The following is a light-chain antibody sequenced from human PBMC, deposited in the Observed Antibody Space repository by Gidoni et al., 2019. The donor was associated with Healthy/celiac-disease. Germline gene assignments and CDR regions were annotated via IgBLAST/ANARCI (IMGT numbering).Light chain of an antibody. V-gene: IGKV3-20*01. CDR1: QSVSSSY. CDR3: QQYGSSPRYS. J-gene: IGKJ2*03. CDR2: GAS. Sequence: EIVLTPSPRTRSLSPGERATLSCRASQSVSSSYLAGYQQKPGQAPRLLIYGASSRATGIPDRFSGSGSGTDFTLTISRLEPEDFAVYYCQQYGSSPRYSFXHXTKLEIK.